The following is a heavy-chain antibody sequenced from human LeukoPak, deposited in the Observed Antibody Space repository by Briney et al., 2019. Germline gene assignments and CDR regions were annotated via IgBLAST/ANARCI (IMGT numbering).Heavy chain of an antibody. V-gene: IGHV4-59*01. CDR3: AVAGTHRDYYYYMDV. CDR1: GGSISSYY. J-gene: IGHJ6*03. D-gene: IGHD6-19*01. CDR2: IYYSGST. Sequence: SETLSLTCTVSGGSISSYYWSWIRQPPGKGLEWIGYIYYSGSTNYNPSLKSRVTISVDTSKNQFSLKLSSVTAADTAVYYCAVAGTHRDYYYYMDVWGKGTTVTISS.